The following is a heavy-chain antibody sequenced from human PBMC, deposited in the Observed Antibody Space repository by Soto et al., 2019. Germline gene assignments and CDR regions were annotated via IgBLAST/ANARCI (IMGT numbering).Heavy chain of an antibody. V-gene: IGHV3-33*01. J-gene: IGHJ6*02. CDR1: GFTFSSYG. Sequence: QVQLVESGGGVVQPGRSLRLSCAASGFTFSSYGMHWVRQAPGKGLEWVAVIWYDGSNKYYADSVKGRFTISRDNSKNTLYLQMNSLRAEDTAVYYCAREGYRITMVRGVRGYYYYGMDVWGQGTTVTVSS. CDR2: IWYDGSNK. D-gene: IGHD3-10*01. CDR3: AREGYRITMVRGVRGYYYYGMDV.